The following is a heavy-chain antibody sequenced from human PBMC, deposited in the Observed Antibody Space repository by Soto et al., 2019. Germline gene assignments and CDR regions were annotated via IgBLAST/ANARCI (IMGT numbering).Heavy chain of an antibody. CDR2: IDHSGIT. D-gene: IGHD1-26*01. CDR3: ARGVSVTLAVQGGAPDKNYFDS. Sequence: LSLTCAVSGASFSGFYWSWIRQSPGKGLEWIGEIDHSGITNHNTALKSRATMSVDTSKNQFSLKLRSVTAADTAVYYCARGVSVTLAVQGGAPDKNYFDSWSQGTLVTVSS. J-gene: IGHJ4*02. CDR1: GASFSGFY. V-gene: IGHV4-34*04.